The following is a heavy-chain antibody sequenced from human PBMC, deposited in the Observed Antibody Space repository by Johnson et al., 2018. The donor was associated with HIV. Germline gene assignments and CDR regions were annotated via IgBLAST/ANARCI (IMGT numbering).Heavy chain of an antibody. CDR1: GFTFSSYG. J-gene: IGHJ3*02. V-gene: IGHV3-30*02. CDR2: IHYDGSNK. CDR3: AKGWRQRWPTGDGAFDI. Sequence: QVQLVESGGGVVQPGGSLRLSCAASGFTFSSYGMHWVRQAPGKGLEWVAFIHYDGSNKYDADSVKGRFTISRDNSKNTLYLQMSSLRVEDTAVYYCAKGWRQRWPTGDGAFDIWGQGTMVTVSS. D-gene: IGHD3-16*01.